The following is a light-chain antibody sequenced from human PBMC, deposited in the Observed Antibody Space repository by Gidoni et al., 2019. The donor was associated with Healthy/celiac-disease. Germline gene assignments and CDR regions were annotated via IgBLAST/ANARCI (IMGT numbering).Light chain of an antibody. CDR2: DVS. J-gene: IGLJ2*01. Sequence: QSALTQPRSVSGSPGQSVTISCTGPSSDVGGYNYVSWYQQHPGKAPKLMIYDVSKRPSGVPDRFSGSKSGNTASLTISGLQAEDEADYYCCSYAGSYTHVVFGGGTELTVL. V-gene: IGLV2-11*01. CDR1: SSDVGGYNY. CDR3: CSYAGSYTHVV.